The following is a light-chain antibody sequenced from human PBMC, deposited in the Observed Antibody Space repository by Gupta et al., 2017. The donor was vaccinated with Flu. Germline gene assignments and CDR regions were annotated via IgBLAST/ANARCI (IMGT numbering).Light chain of an antibody. Sequence: SYALTQPPSVSVAPGQTARMTCGGTNLGSKSVHWYQQKPGQAPVVVVYADSDRPSGIPERFSGSHSGNTATLTISRVDAGDEADYYCQVWDGGRDDSGLFGGGTKLTVL. V-gene: IGLV3-21*02. J-gene: IGLJ2*01. CDR2: ADS. CDR3: QVWDGGRDDSGL. CDR1: NLGSKS.